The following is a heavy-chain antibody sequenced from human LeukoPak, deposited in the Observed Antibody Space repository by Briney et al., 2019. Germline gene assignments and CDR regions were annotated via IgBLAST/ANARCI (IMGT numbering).Heavy chain of an antibody. V-gene: IGHV1-2*02. CDR1: GYTFTGYY. CDR2: INPNSGGT. J-gene: IGHJ3*02. Sequence: GASVKVSCKASGYTFTGYYMHWVRQAPGQGLEWMGWINPNSGGTIYAQKFQGRVTMTRDTSISTAYMELSRLRSDDTAVYYCARDDLAAPDAFDIWGQGTMVTVSS. CDR3: ARDDLAAPDAFDI. D-gene: IGHD6-19*01.